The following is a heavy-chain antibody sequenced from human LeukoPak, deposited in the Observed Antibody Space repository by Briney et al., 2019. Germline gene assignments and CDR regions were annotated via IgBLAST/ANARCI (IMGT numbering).Heavy chain of an antibody. CDR3: ARLGSYSLDF. Sequence: GESLKISCKGPGYSFTNYWIAWVRQMPGKGLEWMGIIYTGDSDTRYSPSFQGQVTISADQSISTAYLPWSSLKASDTAMYYCARLGSYSLDFWGQGTLVTVSS. J-gene: IGHJ4*02. CDR1: GYSFTNYW. V-gene: IGHV5-51*01. CDR2: IYTGDSDT. D-gene: IGHD2-15*01.